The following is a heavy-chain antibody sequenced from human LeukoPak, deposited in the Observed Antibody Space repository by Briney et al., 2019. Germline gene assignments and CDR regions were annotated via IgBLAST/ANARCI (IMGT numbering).Heavy chain of an antibody. J-gene: IGHJ4*01. CDR1: GFTFSSYG. D-gene: IGHD4-17*01. CDR3: ARDDYGDLAGGCHY. Sequence: RGSPSLSCAASGFTFSSYGMHWVCQAPGKGLEWVAVIWYDGSNKYYADSVKGRFTISRDNSKSTLYLQMNSLRAEDTAVYYCARDDYGDLAGGCHYWGHGTLVTVSS. CDR2: IWYDGSNK. V-gene: IGHV3-33*01.